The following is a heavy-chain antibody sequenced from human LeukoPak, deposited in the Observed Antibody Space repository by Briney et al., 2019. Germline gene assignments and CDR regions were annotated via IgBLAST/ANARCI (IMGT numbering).Heavy chain of an antibody. Sequence: PSETLSLTCTVSDDSIRTNTYYWGWIRQPPGKGLEWIGSIYYSGSTCYNLSLKSQVTISVDTSKKQFSLKLSSVTAADTAVYYCARLSPFGYYDSSGYPFDYWGQGTLVTVSS. J-gene: IGHJ4*02. V-gene: IGHV4-39*01. CDR3: ARLSPFGYYDSSGYPFDY. D-gene: IGHD3-22*01. CDR1: DDSIRTNTYY. CDR2: IYYSGST.